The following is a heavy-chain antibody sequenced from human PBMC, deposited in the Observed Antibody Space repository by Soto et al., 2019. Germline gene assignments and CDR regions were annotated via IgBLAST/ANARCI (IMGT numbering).Heavy chain of an antibody. CDR2: TSPRTGGA. D-gene: IGHD3-10*01. V-gene: IGHV1-2*02. J-gene: IGHJ5*01. CDR1: GYTFTAYY. Sequence: GPVKVSCKTSGYTFTAYYMDWLRQAPGHGLEWLGWTSPRTGGAKYSHKFQGRVSMTRNTSITTAYMELTGLSTDDTAVYYCARSRGSDSKWLDSWGQGTMVTVYS. CDR3: ARSRGSDSKWLDS.